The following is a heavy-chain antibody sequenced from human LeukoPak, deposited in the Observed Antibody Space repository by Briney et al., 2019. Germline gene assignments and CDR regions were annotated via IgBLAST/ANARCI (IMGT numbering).Heavy chain of an antibody. Sequence: GGSLRLSCAASGFTFSSYIMNWVRQAPGKGLEWVSSISSSSSYIYYADSVKGRFTISRDNAKNSLYLQMNSLRAEDTAVYYCARDRYSSSWYWFDPWGQGTLVTVSS. D-gene: IGHD6-13*01. CDR2: ISSSSSYI. V-gene: IGHV3-21*01. J-gene: IGHJ5*02. CDR3: ARDRYSSSWYWFDP. CDR1: GFTFSSYI.